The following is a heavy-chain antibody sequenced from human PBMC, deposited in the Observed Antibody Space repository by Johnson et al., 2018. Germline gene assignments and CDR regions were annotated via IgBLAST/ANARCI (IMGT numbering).Heavy chain of an antibody. J-gene: IGHJ4*02. V-gene: IGHV3-30*04. CDR1: GFSFSTFA. D-gene: IGHD2-15*01. Sequence: QVQLVESGGGVVQXGQSLRLSCEASGFSFSTFAMHWVRQAPGKGLEWLAIVSYAGRGKYFAASVRGRFTHSRDNSNNTLYLQMNNLRVEDTAVYLCARWAAYCSDGSCFSEEFLSGPFDFWGQGAQVTVSS. CDR2: VSYAGRGK. CDR3: ARWAAYCSDGSCFSEEFLSGPFDF.